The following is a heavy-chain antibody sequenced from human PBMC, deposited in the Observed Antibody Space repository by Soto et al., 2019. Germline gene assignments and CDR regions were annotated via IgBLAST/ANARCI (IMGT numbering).Heavy chain of an antibody. CDR1: GYTFTSYV. D-gene: IGHD6-13*01. CDR3: ARDIRYSSSGYGAMGY. J-gene: IGHJ4*02. V-gene: IGHV1-3*01. CDR2: INAGNGNT. Sequence: QVQLVQSGAEVKKPGASVKVSCKASGYTFTSYVMHWVRQAPGQRLEWMGWINAGNGNTKYSQKFQGRVTITRDTSASTAYMALSSLRSEDTAVYYCARDIRYSSSGYGAMGYWGQGTLVTVSS.